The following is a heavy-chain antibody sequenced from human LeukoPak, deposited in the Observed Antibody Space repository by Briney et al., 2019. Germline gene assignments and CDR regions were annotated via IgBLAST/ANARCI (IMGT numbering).Heavy chain of an antibody. Sequence: GGSLRLSCAASGFRFSSYAMTWVRQAPGKGLEWVSSISKNADGIYYAASVKGRFTISRDNSKNTLYLEIDSLGVEDTAVYYCAKDVLWFGELLTNDDYWGQGTLVTVSS. CDR2: ISKNADGI. V-gene: IGHV3-23*01. CDR3: AKDVLWFGELLTNDDY. J-gene: IGHJ4*02. D-gene: IGHD3-10*01. CDR1: GFRFSSYA.